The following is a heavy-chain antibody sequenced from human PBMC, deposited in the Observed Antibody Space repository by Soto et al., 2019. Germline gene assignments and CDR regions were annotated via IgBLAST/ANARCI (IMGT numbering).Heavy chain of an antibody. CDR1: GGSISSNDYY. Sequence: QLQLQESGPGLLQPSETLSLTCTVSGGSISSNDYYWGWIRQPPGKGLEWIGSIYYTGTTYYNPSLTSRGTISVATSKNQFPLKLSSVTAADTAVYFCARVEISVDYGDFHAFDIWGQGTMVTVSS. CDR3: ARVEISVDYGDFHAFDI. CDR2: IYYTGTT. V-gene: IGHV4-39*01. D-gene: IGHD4-17*01. J-gene: IGHJ3*02.